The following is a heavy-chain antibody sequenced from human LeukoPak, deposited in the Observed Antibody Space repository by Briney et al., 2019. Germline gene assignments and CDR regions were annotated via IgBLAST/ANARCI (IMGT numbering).Heavy chain of an antibody. CDR3: ARSNYDILTGYYAANDY. CDR2: IYYSGST. J-gene: IGHJ4*02. D-gene: IGHD3-9*01. Sequence: SETLSLTCTVSGGSISSSSYYWGWIRQPPGKGLEWIGSIYYSGSTYYNPSLKSRVTISVDTSKNQFPLKLSSVTAADTAVYYCARSNYDILTGYYAANDYWGQGTLVTVSS. CDR1: GGSISSSSYY. V-gene: IGHV4-39*01.